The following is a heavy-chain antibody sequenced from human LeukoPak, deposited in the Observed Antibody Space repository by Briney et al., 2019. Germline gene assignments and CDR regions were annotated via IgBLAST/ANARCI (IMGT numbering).Heavy chain of an antibody. J-gene: IGHJ4*02. V-gene: IGHV3-66*04. CDR1: GFTVSSNY. CDR2: IYSTGTT. CDR3: ARQPYFDY. Sequence: GGSLRLSCAASGFTVSSNYMSWVRQAPGKGLEWVSVIYSTGTTYYADSVKGRFTISRDNSKNTLYLQMNSLRVEDTAVYYCARQPYFDYWSQGTLVTVSS.